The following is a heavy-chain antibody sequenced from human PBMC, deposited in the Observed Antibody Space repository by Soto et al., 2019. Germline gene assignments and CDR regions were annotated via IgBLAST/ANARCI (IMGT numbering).Heavy chain of an antibody. J-gene: IGHJ4*02. CDR1: GVSVTSYT. Sequence: MASETLSLPCIVSGVSVTSYTWSWVRQPANKGLEWIGRVFSSVSATYSPSLKSRVRISMDTPENRISLKLDSVTAADTATYYCAYRQRDSGPHGDYWGQGILVTVSS. V-gene: IGHV4-4*07. CDR3: AYRQRDSGPHGDY. D-gene: IGHD3-10*01. CDR2: VFSSVSA.